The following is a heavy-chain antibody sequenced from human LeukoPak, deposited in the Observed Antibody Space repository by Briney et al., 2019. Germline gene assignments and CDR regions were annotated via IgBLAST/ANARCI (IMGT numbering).Heavy chain of an antibody. J-gene: IGHJ4*02. CDR3: VKGSSGYYYDY. V-gene: IGHV3-23*01. CDR1: GFTFSDYA. CDR2: LSDSGYTT. Sequence: PGGSLRLSCAASGFTFSDYAMNWVRQAPGKGLEWVSALSDSGYTTSYADSVKGRFTISRDNSKNTLYLQMTSLRDEDSAVYYCVKGSSGYYYDYWGQGTLVTVSS. D-gene: IGHD3-22*01.